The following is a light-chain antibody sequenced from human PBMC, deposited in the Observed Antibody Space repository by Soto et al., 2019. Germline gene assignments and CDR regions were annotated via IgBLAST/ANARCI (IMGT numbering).Light chain of an antibody. CDR1: QSVSSN. Sequence: EIVMTQSPATLSVSPGERATLSCRARQSVSSNLAWYQQKPGQDPRLLIYDAYTRATGIPARFSVSGYGKDFNQTNSSQQSEDFAVYNCKQYSNWPRRTFGQGTKQEIK. V-gene: IGKV3-15*01. J-gene: IGKJ2*02. CDR3: KQYSNWPRRT. CDR2: DAY.